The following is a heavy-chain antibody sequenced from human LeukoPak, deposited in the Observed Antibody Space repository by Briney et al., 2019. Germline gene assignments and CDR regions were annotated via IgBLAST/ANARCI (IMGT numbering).Heavy chain of an antibody. V-gene: IGHV3-48*03. CDR1: GFVFSRYE. D-gene: IGHD1-26*01. J-gene: IGHJ4*02. CDR3: AREGSSTGDY. CDR2: ISSGGTTI. Sequence: GGSLRHSCAGSGFVFSRYEMNWVRLAPGKGLQWVSYISSGGTTIYYADSVKGRFTISRDNAKNSLFLQMNSLRVEDTAVYYCAREGSSTGDYWGQGTLVTVFS.